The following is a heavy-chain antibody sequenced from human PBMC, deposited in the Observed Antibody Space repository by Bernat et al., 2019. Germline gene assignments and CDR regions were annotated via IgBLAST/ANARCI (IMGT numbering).Heavy chain of an antibody. Sequence: QVQLVQSGAEVENPGASVKVSCKASGYTFTSYAMHWVRQAPGQRLEWMGWINAGNGNTEYSQNFQGRLTITRDTSASTAYMELSRLKSDDTAVYYCVRLQYSAWHRQYFDYWGQGTLVTVSS. D-gene: IGHD6-19*01. J-gene: IGHJ4*02. CDR1: GYTFTSYA. CDR2: INAGNGNT. CDR3: VRLQYSAWHRQYFDY. V-gene: IGHV1-3*01.